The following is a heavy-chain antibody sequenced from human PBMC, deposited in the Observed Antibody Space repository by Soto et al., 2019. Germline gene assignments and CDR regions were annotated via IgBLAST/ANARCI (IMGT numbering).Heavy chain of an antibody. Sequence: QVQLVESGGGVVQPGKSLRLSCAASGFTFTGFAMHWVRQAPGKGLEWVANIWSDGLNTYYADSVKGRFTISRDSSGNTLYLQMTSLRVEDTAVYFCARYRDYSGLDVWGQGTTVTVSS. J-gene: IGHJ6*02. CDR2: IWSDGLNT. CDR3: ARYRDYSGLDV. V-gene: IGHV3-33*01. D-gene: IGHD3-10*01. CDR1: GFTFTGFA.